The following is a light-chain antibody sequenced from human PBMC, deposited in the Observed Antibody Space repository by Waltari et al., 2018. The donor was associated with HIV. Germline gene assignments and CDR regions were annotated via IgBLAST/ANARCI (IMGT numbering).Light chain of an antibody. J-gene: IGLJ2*01. CDR2: DVS. Sequence: QSALTQPRSVSGSPGQSVTISCTGTSSDVDGWNFFSWYQQHPSKAPKLIISDVSKWPSGVSDHFSGSRSGNSASLTFSGLQSGDEAHYYCASNRLDYTLIFGGGTKLTVL. CDR3: ASNRLDYTLI. V-gene: IGLV2-11*01. CDR1: SSDVDGWNF.